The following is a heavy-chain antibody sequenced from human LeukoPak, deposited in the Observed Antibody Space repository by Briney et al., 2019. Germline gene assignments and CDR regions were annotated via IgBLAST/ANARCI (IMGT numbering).Heavy chain of an antibody. CDR1: GFTSSDYW. CDR2: FKNDGSSA. V-gene: IGHV3-74*01. Sequence: GGSLRLSCAVSGFTSSDYWMHWVRQAPGKGLVWVSRFKNDGSSATYADSVKGRFTISRDEAKNTLYLQMNSLRVEDTAVYYCARTGPETFDYWGQGTLVTVSS. J-gene: IGHJ4*02. CDR3: ARTGPETFDY.